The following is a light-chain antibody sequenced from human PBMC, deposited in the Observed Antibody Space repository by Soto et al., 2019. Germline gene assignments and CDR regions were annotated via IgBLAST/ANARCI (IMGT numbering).Light chain of an antibody. Sequence: DIQLTQSPSFLSASVGDSVTITCQASQEITTLLNWYHQRPGKAPKLLISDASILQAGVPSRFRGSGTGTRFIFTITSLQPEDVGRYYCQQYENVPTFGPGTEVGI. CDR1: QEITTL. CDR3: QQYENVPT. J-gene: IGKJ2*01. V-gene: IGKV1-33*01. CDR2: DAS.